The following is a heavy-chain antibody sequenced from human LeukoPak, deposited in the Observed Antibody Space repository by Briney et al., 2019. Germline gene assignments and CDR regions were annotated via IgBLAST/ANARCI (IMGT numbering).Heavy chain of an antibody. D-gene: IGHD4-11*01. J-gene: IGHJ4*02. CDR3: AREPPTNRDSSNYGN. CDR1: GFTFGSYA. Sequence: PGGSLRLSCAASGFTFGSYAMSWVRQAPGKGLEWVASIKQDGSEKYYVDSVKGRFTISRDNTKNSVYLQMDSLRAEDTAVYNCAREPPTNRDSSNYGNWGQGTLVTVSS. CDR2: IKQDGSEK. V-gene: IGHV3-7*01.